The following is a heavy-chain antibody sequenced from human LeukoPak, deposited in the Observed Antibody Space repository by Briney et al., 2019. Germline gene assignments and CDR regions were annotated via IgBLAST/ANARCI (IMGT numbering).Heavy chain of an antibody. Sequence: SETLSLTCTVSGGSISSYYWSWIRQPPGKGLEWIGYIYYSGSTNYNPSLKSRVTISVDTSKNQLSLKLSSVTAADTAVYYCAASSGGVIALDAFDIWGQGTMVTVSS. V-gene: IGHV4-59*01. J-gene: IGHJ3*02. D-gene: IGHD3-16*02. CDR3: AASSGGVIALDAFDI. CDR1: GGSISSYY. CDR2: IYYSGST.